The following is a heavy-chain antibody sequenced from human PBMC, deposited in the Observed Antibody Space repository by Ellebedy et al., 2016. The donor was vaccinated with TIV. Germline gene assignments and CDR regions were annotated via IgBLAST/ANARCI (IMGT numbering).Heavy chain of an antibody. V-gene: IGHV4-34*01. CDR3: ASGYSSNFWFDP. CDR2: INHSGST. Sequence: SETLSLTCTVSGGSISSYYWSWIRQPPGKGLEWIGEINHSGSTNYNPSLKSRVTISVDTSKNQFSLKLSSVTAADTAVYHCASGYSSNFWFDPWGQGTLVTVSS. D-gene: IGHD6-13*01. J-gene: IGHJ5*02. CDR1: GGSISSYY.